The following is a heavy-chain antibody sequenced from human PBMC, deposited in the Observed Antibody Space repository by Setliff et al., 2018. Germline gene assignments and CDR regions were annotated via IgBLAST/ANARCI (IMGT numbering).Heavy chain of an antibody. V-gene: IGHV4-39*07. Sequence: SETLSLTCSASGGAFRSSEFYWGRVRRPPGKTLEWIATIYSSGTIDYKESLKGRATISRDTFQNRFSLSLASLTVADTAVYYCAKGGTYRYFDYWGQGTPVPVSS. D-gene: IGHD2-15*01. CDR3: AKGGTYRYFDY. CDR1: GGAFRSSEFY. CDR2: IYSSGTI. J-gene: IGHJ4*02.